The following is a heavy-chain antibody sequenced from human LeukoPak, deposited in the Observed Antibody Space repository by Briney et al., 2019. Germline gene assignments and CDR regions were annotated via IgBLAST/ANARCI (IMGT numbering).Heavy chain of an antibody. V-gene: IGHV3-9*01. CDR1: GFTFDDYA. Sequence: GGSLRLSCAASGFTFDDYAMYWVRQAPGKGLEWVSGISWNSGSIGYADSVKGRFTISRDNAKNSPYLQMNSLRAEDTALYYCAKDIGARVRGVMTRWGQGTLVTVSS. CDR3: AKDIGARVRGVMTR. D-gene: IGHD3-10*01. CDR2: ISWNSGSI. J-gene: IGHJ4*02.